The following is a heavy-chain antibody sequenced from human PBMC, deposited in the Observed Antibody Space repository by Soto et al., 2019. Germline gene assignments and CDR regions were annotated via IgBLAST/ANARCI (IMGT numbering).Heavy chain of an antibody. J-gene: IGHJ4*02. CDR1: GDSISTYY. D-gene: IGHD6-19*01. Sequence: SETLSLTCRVSGDSISTYYWSWIRQSAGKGLEWIGRTYITGDTNYNPSLKSRVTMSLDASKYQLSLHLSSVTAADTALYYCAREYTETVDGPTPFYFDFWGQGTPVTVSS. CDR3: AREYTETVDGPTPFYFDF. V-gene: IGHV4-4*07. CDR2: TYITGDT.